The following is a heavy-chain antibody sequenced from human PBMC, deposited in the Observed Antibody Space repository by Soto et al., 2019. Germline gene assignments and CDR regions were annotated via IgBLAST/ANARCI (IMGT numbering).Heavy chain of an antibody. Sequence: SETLSLTCTVSGGSISSSSYYWGWIRQPPGKGLEWIGSIYYSGSTYYNPSLKSRVTISVDTPKNQFSLKLSSVTAADTAVYYCAGETTVTTTFDYWGQGTLVTVSS. J-gene: IGHJ4*02. CDR3: AGETTVTTTFDY. V-gene: IGHV4-39*01. D-gene: IGHD4-17*01. CDR1: GGSISSSSYY. CDR2: IYYSGST.